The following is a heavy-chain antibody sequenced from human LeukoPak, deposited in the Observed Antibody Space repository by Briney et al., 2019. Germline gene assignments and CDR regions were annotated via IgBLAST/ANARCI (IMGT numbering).Heavy chain of an antibody. V-gene: IGHV3-43*02. CDR3: AKDKAGTIVWYGRWAIGLFDY. Sequence: GGSLRLSCAASGFNFDAYAMHWVRQAPGKGLLWISLISADGGSTYYADSVKGRFTISRDNSRNSLYLQMNSLTTEDTAFYYCAKDKAGTIVWYGRWAIGLFDYWGQGTLLTVSS. D-gene: IGHD6-13*01. J-gene: IGHJ4*02. CDR1: GFNFDAYA. CDR2: ISADGGST.